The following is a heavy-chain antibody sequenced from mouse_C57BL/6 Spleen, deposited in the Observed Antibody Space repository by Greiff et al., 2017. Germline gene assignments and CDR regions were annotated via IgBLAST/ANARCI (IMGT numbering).Heavy chain of an antibody. V-gene: IGHV1-54*01. CDR2: INPGSGGT. D-gene: IGHD1-1*01. CDR3: ARERGDYDGAWFAY. CDR1: GYAFTNYL. J-gene: IGHJ3*01. Sequence: QVQLQQSGAELVRPGPSVKVSCKASGYAFTNYLIEWVKQRPGQGLEWIGVINPGSGGTNYNEKFKGKATLTADKSSSTAYMQLSSLTSEDSAVYVCARERGDYDGAWFAYWGQGTLVTVSA.